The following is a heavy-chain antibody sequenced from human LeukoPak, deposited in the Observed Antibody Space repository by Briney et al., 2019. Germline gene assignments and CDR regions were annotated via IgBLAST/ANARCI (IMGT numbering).Heavy chain of an antibody. CDR2: IYYSGST. CDR1: GGSISSYY. D-gene: IGHD6-13*01. CDR3: ASTAAGTPALFDY. V-gene: IGHV4-59*08. Sequence: SETLSLTCTVSGGSISSYYWSWIRQPPGKGLEWIGYIYYSGSTNYNPPLKSRVTISVDTSKNQFSLKLSSVTAADTAVYYCASTAAGTPALFDYWGQGTLVTVSS. J-gene: IGHJ4*02.